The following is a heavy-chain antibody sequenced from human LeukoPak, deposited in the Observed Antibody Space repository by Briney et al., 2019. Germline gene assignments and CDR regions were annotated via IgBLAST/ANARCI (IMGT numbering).Heavy chain of an antibody. Sequence: GGSLRLSCAVSGFTFSRYTMNWVRHPPGKGLEWVSSIGSGSGFIFSADSVKGRFTIARDNTKNSLYLQMNSLRVEDTAVYYCARVAGESRYYWGQGTLVTVSS. V-gene: IGHV3-21*01. CDR1: GFTFSRYT. CDR2: IGSGSGFI. CDR3: ARVAGESRYY. D-gene: IGHD3-10*01. J-gene: IGHJ4*02.